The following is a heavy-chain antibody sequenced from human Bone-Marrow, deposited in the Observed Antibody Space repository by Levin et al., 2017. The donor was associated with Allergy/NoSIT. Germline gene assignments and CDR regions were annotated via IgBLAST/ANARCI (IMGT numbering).Heavy chain of an antibody. Sequence: PGGSLRLSCAGSGFIFSDYYMTWIRQAPGKGLEWVSHISTTGTTAHYAESVRGRFTISRDNTKKSVSLQMNNLRVEDTALYYCVRDREVTYHMTTSPSLSVWGQGTLVTVSS. V-gene: IGHV3-11*01. J-gene: IGHJ4*02. CDR3: VRDREVTYHMTTSPSLSV. CDR2: ISTTGTTA. D-gene: IGHD2-21*02. CDR1: GFIFSDYY.